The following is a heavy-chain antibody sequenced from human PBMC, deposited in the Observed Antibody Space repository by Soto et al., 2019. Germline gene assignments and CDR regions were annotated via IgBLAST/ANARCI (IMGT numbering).Heavy chain of an antibody. V-gene: IGHV4-30-2*01. Sequence: QLQLQESGSGLAKPSQTLSLTCAVSGGSISSGGYSWSWIRQPPGKGLEWIGYIYQSGSTYYNPSLKSRVTLAVARSKNQFSLKLSSVPAADTAVYYWAAGGGLPRYYWGQGTLVTVSS. CDR1: GGSISSGGYS. D-gene: IGHD5-12*01. J-gene: IGHJ4*02. CDR3: AAGGGLPRYY. CDR2: IYQSGST.